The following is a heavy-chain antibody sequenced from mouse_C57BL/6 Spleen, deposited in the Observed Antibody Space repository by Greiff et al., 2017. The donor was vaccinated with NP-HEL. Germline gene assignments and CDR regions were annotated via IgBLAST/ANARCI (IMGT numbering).Heavy chain of an antibody. V-gene: IGHV1-19*01. CDR3: ARRDMDGGFAY. Sequence: EVQLQQSGPVLVKPGASVKMSCKASGYTFTDYYMNWVKQSHGKSLEWIGVINPYNGGTSYNQKFKGKATLTVDKSSSTAYMELNSLTSEDSAVYYCARRDMDGGFAYWGQGTLVTVSA. CDR2: INPYNGGT. J-gene: IGHJ3*01. D-gene: IGHD1-1*02. CDR1: GYTFTDYY.